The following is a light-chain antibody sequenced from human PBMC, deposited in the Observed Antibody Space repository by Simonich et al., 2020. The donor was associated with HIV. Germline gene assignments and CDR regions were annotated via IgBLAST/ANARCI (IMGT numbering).Light chain of an antibody. CDR2: WAS. CDR3: QQSYSTPYT. Sequence: DIVMTQSPDSLAVSLGERATNNCKSGQSVLYSSNNKNYLAWYQQKSGQPPKLLIYWASTRESGVPDRFSGSGSGTDFTLTISSLQAEDVAVYYCQQSYSTPYTFGQGTKLEIK. CDR1: QSVLYSSNNKNY. J-gene: IGKJ2*01. V-gene: IGKV4-1*01.